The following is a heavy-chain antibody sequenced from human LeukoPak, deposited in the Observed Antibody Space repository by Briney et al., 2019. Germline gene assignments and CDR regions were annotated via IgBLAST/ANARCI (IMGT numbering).Heavy chain of an antibody. V-gene: IGHV1-2*02. CDR1: GYTFTGYY. D-gene: IGHD4-11*01. Sequence: ASVKVSCTASGYTFTGYYMHWVRQAPGQGLEWMGWINPNSGGTNYAQKFQGRVTMTRDTSISTAYMELSRLRSDDTAVYYCARGRYSNHEKGGRGFDPWGQGTLVTVSS. CDR2: INPNSGGT. CDR3: ARGRYSNHEKGGRGFDP. J-gene: IGHJ5*02.